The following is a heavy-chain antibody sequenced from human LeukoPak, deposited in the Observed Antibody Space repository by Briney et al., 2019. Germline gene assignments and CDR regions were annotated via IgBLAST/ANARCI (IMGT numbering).Heavy chain of an antibody. CDR2: IIPILGIA. CDR3: ARESTGGPNWFDP. Sequence: ASVKVSCKASGYTFTSYDINWVRQAPGQGLEWMGRIIPILGIANYAQKFQGRVTITADKSTSTAYMELSSLRSEDTAVYYCARESTGGPNWFDPWGQGTLVTVSS. CDR1: GYTFTSYD. J-gene: IGHJ5*02. V-gene: IGHV1-69*04. D-gene: IGHD2-8*02.